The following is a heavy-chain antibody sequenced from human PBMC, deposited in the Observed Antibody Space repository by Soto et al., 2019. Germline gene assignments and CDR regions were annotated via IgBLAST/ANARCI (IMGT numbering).Heavy chain of an antibody. CDR3: ARDRKYFQH. CDR2: IYYSGST. J-gene: IGHJ1*01. Sequence: SETLSLTCTVSDGSVSSGSYYWNWIRQPPGKGLEWIGFIYYSGSTHYNPSLQSRVTISVDTSRNQFSLKLSSVTAADTAVYYCARDRKYFQHWGQGTLVTVSS. V-gene: IGHV4-61*01. CDR1: DGSVSSGSYY.